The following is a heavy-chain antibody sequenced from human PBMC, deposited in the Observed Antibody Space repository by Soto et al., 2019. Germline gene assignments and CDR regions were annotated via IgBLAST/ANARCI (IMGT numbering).Heavy chain of an antibody. D-gene: IGHD2-15*01. J-gene: IGHJ6*02. V-gene: IGHV3-21*01. CDR1: GFTFSSYS. CDR3: ARVIVVVVAAREYYGMDV. Sequence: VQLVESGGGLVKPGGSLRLSCAASGFTFSSYSMNWVRQAPGKGLEWVSSISSSSSYIYYADSVKGRFTISRDNAKNSLYLQMNSLRAEDTAVYYCARVIVVVVAAREYYGMDVWGQGTTVTVSS. CDR2: ISSSSSYI.